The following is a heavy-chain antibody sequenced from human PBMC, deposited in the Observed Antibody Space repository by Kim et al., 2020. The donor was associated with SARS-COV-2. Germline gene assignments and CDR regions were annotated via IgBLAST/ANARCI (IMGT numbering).Heavy chain of an antibody. CDR3: ARAYSGSYFGRFDP. D-gene: IGHD1-26*01. J-gene: IGHJ5*02. Sequence: AASVKGRFTISRDNTKNTQYLQMSSLRAEETAVYYCARAYSGSYFGRFDPWGQGTLVTVSS. V-gene: IGHV3-30*15.